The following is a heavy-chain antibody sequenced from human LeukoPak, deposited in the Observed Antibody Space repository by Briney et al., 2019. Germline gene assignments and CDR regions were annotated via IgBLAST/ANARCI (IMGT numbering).Heavy chain of an antibody. J-gene: IGHJ6*03. V-gene: IGHV1-69*05. D-gene: IGHD3-3*01. CDR1: GGTFSSYA. Sequence: SVKVSCKASGGTFSSYAISWVRQAPGQGLEWMGRVIPIFGTANYAQKFQGRVTITTDESTSTAYMELSSLRSEDTAVYYCARDRRGTIFGVVTERPYYYYYYYMDVWGKGTTVTVSS. CDR3: ARDRRGTIFGVVTERPYYYYYYYMDV. CDR2: VIPIFGTA.